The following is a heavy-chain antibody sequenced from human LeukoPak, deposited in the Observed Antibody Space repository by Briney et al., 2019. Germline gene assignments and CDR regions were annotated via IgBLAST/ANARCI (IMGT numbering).Heavy chain of an antibody. Sequence: PGGSLRLSCAASGFTVSSNYMSWVRQAPGKGLEWVSVIYSGGSTYYADSVKGRFTVSRDNSKNTLYLQMNSLRAEDTAVYYCTVTIIDPGDYWGQGTLVTVSS. D-gene: IGHD3-10*01. CDR1: GFTVSSNY. CDR3: TVTIIDPGDY. V-gene: IGHV3-53*01. CDR2: IYSGGST. J-gene: IGHJ4*02.